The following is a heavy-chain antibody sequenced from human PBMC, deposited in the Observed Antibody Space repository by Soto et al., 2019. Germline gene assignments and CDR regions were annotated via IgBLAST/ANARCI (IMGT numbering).Heavy chain of an antibody. V-gene: IGHV5-10-1*01. D-gene: IGHD6-13*01. CDR2: IDPSDSYT. CDR1: GYSFTSYW. Sequence: GESLKISCKGSGYSFTSYWIGWVRQMPGKGLEWMGSIDPSDSYTSYSPSFQGHVTISADKSISTAYLQWSSLKASDTAMYYCARLQPAAGDNDLTFDYWGQGTLVTVSS. CDR3: ARLQPAAGDNDLTFDY. J-gene: IGHJ4*02.